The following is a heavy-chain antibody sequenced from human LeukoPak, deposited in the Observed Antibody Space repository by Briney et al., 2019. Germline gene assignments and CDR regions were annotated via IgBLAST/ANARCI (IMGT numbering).Heavy chain of an antibody. Sequence: GGSLRLSCAASGFTFSSYAMSGVRQAPGKGLEWGSAISGSGGSTYYADSVKGRFTISRDNSKNTLYLQMNSLRAEDTAVYYCAKRGYVSPEAYFQHWGQGTLVTVSS. V-gene: IGHV3-23*01. CDR1: GFTFSSYA. CDR3: AKRGYVSPEAYFQH. CDR2: ISGSGGST. J-gene: IGHJ1*01. D-gene: IGHD3-16*01.